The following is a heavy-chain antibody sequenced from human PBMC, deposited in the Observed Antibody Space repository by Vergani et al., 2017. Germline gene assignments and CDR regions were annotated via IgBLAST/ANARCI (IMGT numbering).Heavy chain of an antibody. CDR2: ISSSSSYI. CDR1: GFTFSSYS. J-gene: IGHJ6*02. Sequence: EVQLVESGGGLVKPGGSLRLSCAASGFTFSSYSMNWVRQAPGKGLEWVSSISSSSSYIYYADSVKGRFTISRDNAKNSLYLQMNSLRAEDTAVYYCARELLGDGSSWYYYYYGMDVWGQGTTVTVSS. V-gene: IGHV3-21*01. CDR3: ARELLGDGSSWYYYYYGMDV. D-gene: IGHD6-13*01.